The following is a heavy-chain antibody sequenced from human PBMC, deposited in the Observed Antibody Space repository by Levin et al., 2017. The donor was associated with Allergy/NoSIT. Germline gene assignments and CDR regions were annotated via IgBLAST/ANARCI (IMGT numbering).Heavy chain of an antibody. CDR1: GGSISTYY. J-gene: IGHJ5*02. Sequence: KPSETLSLTCTVSGGSISTYYWSWIRQPPGKGLEWIGYVYYSGGTTYNPSLKSRVTISVDTSKNQFSLKLRSVTAADTAVYYCAGDGSGKFYNWFDPWGQGTLVTVSS. D-gene: IGHD3-10*01. CDR3: AGDGSGKFYNWFDP. CDR2: VYYSGGT. V-gene: IGHV4-59*01.